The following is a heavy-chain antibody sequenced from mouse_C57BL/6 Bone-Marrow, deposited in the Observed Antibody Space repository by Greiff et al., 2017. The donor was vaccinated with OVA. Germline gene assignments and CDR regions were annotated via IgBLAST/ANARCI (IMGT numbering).Heavy chain of an antibody. Sequence: VKLQESGAELVRPGTSVKMSCKASGYTFTNYWIGWAKQRPGHGLEWIGDIYPGGGYTNYNEKFKGKATLTADKSSSTAYMQFSSLTSEDSAIYYCAREDGNYNYAMDYWGQGTSVTVSS. CDR3: AREDGNYNYAMDY. D-gene: IGHD2-1*01. V-gene: IGHV1-63*01. J-gene: IGHJ4*01. CDR1: GYTFTNYW. CDR2: IYPGGGYT.